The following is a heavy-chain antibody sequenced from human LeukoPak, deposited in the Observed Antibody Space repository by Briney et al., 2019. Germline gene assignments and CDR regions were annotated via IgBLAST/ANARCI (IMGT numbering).Heavy chain of an antibody. CDR1: GYTFTNYY. V-gene: IGHV1-46*01. Sequence: GASVKVSCKASGYTFTNYYIHWVRQAPGQGLEWMGIINPSGGGTRYAQKFQDRVTMTRDTSTSTVYMELSSLRSKDTAVYYCAREPYDSSGQPRSGFDYWGQGTLVTVSS. CDR3: AREPYDSSGQPRSGFDY. D-gene: IGHD3-22*01. J-gene: IGHJ4*02. CDR2: INPSGGGT.